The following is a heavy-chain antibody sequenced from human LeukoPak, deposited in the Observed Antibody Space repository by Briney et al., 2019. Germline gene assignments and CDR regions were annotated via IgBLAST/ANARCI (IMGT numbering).Heavy chain of an antibody. CDR2: ISAYNGNT. CDR3: ARDFGPRFGELLFSSFDY. Sequence: ASVKVSCKASGYTFTSYGISWVRQAPGQGLEWMGWISAYNGNTNYAQKLQGRVTMTTDTSTSTAYMELRSLRSDDTAVYYCARDFGPRFGELLFSSFDYWGQGTLVTVSS. D-gene: IGHD3-10*01. V-gene: IGHV1-18*01. J-gene: IGHJ4*02. CDR1: GYTFTSYG.